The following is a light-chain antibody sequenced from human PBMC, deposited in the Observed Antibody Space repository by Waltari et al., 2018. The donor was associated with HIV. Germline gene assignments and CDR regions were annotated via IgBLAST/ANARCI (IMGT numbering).Light chain of an antibody. V-gene: IGKV4-1*01. CDR3: QQYYSTPWT. J-gene: IGKJ1*01. CDR2: WAS. CDR1: QSLLYRSTNKDY. Sequence: DSLAVSLGERATINCKSTQSLLYRSTNKDYVAWYQQKPGQPPKLLIYWASIRESGVPDRFSGSGSGTDFTLTISNLQAEDVAVYYCQQYYSTPWTFGQGTKVEIK.